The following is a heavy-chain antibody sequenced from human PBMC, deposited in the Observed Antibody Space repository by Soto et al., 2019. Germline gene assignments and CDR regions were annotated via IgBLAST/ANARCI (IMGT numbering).Heavy chain of an antibody. Sequence: GSLRLSCAASGFIFGSYEMHWVRQAPGKGLEWVSYISTSGDTRYYADSVKGRFTISRDNAKYSLHLQMNSLRAEDTAVYYCTRMDSSGTWGQGALVTVSS. V-gene: IGHV3-48*03. D-gene: IGHD3-22*01. CDR3: TRMDSSGT. J-gene: IGHJ4*02. CDR2: ISTSGDTR. CDR1: GFIFGSYE.